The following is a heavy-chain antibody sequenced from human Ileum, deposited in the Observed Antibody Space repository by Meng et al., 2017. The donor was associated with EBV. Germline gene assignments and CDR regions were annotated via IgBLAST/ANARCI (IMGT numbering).Heavy chain of an antibody. Sequence: GQLVESGGDLVQPGGSLRLSCAASGFTFSSYWMHWVRQVPGKGLVWVSRINENGATTTYADSVRGRFTIFRDNAKNTLYLQMNSLRAEDTAVYYCSRDLVGSDDYWGQGTLVTVSS. V-gene: IGHV3-74*01. D-gene: IGHD6-6*01. CDR3: SRDLVGSDDY. CDR1: GFTFSSYW. CDR2: INENGATT. J-gene: IGHJ4*02.